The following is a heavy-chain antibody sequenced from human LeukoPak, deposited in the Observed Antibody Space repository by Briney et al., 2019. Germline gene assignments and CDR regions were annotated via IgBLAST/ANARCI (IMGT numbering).Heavy chain of an antibody. J-gene: IGHJ5*02. V-gene: IGHV4-4*07. Sequence: SETLSLTCTVSGGFISSSYYWSWIRQPAGKGLEWIRRISTSGTTNYNPSLKSRVTISVDTSKNQFSLKLSSVTAADTAVYYCARAAYSSSSTYWFDPWGQGTLVTVSS. CDR2: ISTSGTT. CDR1: GGFISSSYY. D-gene: IGHD6-13*01. CDR3: ARAAYSSSSTYWFDP.